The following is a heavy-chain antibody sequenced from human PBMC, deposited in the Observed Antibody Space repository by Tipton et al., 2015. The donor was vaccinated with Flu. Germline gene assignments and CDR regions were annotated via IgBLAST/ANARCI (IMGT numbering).Heavy chain of an antibody. CDR3: ARGAPSRYSSGWFGFDY. CDR1: GFTFSSYD. D-gene: IGHD6-19*01. J-gene: IGHJ4*02. CDR2: IGTAGDT. Sequence: SLRLSCAASGFTFSSYDMHWVRQATGKGLEWVSAIGTAGDTYYPGSVKGRFTISRENAKNSLYLQMNSLRAGDTAVYYCARGAPSRYSSGWFGFDYWGQGTLVTVSS. V-gene: IGHV3-13*01.